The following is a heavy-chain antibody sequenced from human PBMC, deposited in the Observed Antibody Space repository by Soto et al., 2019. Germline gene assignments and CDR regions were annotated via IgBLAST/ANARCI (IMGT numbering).Heavy chain of an antibody. Sequence: ASVKVSCKASGYTFTSYGISWVRQAPGQGLEWMGWISAYNGNTNYAQKLQGRVTMTTDTSTSTAYMELRSLRSDDTAVYYCARGPPQPLYYDSGGPPVAWGQGTLVTVSS. CDR1: GYTFTSYG. V-gene: IGHV1-18*01. CDR3: ARGPPQPLYYDSGGPPVA. J-gene: IGHJ5*02. CDR2: ISAYNGNT. D-gene: IGHD3-22*01.